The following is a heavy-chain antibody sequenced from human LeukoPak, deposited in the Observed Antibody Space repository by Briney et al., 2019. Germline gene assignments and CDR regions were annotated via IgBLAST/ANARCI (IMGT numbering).Heavy chain of an antibody. CDR3: ARSLRARSPFDY. D-gene: IGHD3-16*01. V-gene: IGHV3-66*01. CDR2: IYAGGST. CDR1: GFTVSSNY. J-gene: IGHJ4*02. Sequence: GGSLRLSCAASGFTVSSNYMSCVRQDPGKGLEWVSVIYAGGSTYYADSVEGRFTISRDSSKNTLYLQMNSLRAEDTAVYYCARSLRARSPFDYWGQGTLVTVSS.